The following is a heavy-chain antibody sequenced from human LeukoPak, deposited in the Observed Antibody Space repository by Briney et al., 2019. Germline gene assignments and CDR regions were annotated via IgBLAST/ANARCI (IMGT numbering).Heavy chain of an antibody. V-gene: IGHV4-39*02. CDR3: ARDGYSSGWCAEYFQH. CDR2: IYYSGST. J-gene: IGHJ1*01. CDR1: GGSISSSTYY. Sequence: SETLSLTCTVSGGSISSSTYYWGWIRQPPGKGLEWIGSIYYSGSTYYNPSLKSRVTISVDTSKNQFSLKLSSVTAADTAVYYCARDGYSSGWCAEYFQHWGQGTLVTVSS. D-gene: IGHD6-19*01.